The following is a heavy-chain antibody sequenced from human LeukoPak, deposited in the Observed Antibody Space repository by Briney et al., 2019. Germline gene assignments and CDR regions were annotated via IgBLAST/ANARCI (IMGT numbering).Heavy chain of an antibody. CDR1: GFTFSSYW. J-gene: IGHJ4*02. V-gene: IGHV3-7*01. D-gene: IGHD3-22*01. Sequence: PGGSLRLSCAASGFTFSSYWMSWVRQAPGKGLEWVANIKQDGSEKYYVDSVKGRFTISRDNAKNSLYLQMNSLRAEDTAVYYCAREGSGSGDTRLANWGQGTLVTVSS. CDR3: AREGSGSGDTRLAN. CDR2: IKQDGSEK.